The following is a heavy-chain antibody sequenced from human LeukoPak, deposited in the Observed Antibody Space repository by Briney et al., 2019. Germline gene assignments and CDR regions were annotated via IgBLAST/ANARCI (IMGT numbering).Heavy chain of an antibody. V-gene: IGHV3-23*01. J-gene: IGHJ4*02. D-gene: IGHD3-22*01. CDR3: AQSTMIVVVIRPFDY. CDR1: GFTFSRYT. CDR2: ISGSGGST. Sequence: GGSLRLSCAASGFTFSRYTMSWVRQAPGKGLEWVSAISGSGGSTYYADSVKGRFTISRDNSKNTLYLQMNSLRADDTAVYYCAQSTMIVVVIRPFDYWGQGTLVTVSS.